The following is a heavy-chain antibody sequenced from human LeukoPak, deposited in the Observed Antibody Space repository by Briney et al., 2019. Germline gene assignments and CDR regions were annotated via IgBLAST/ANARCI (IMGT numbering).Heavy chain of an antibody. J-gene: IGHJ4*02. CDR1: GFTFSSYN. D-gene: IGHD2-2*01. CDR2: ISSSSSYI. CDR3: ARGLGYCSSTSCPYFDY. Sequence: GGSLRLSCAAPGFTFSSYNMNWVRQAPGKGLEWVSSISSSSSYIYYADSVKGRFTISRDNAKNSLYLQMNSLRAEDTAVYYCARGLGYCSSTSCPYFDYWGQGTLVTVSS. V-gene: IGHV3-21*01.